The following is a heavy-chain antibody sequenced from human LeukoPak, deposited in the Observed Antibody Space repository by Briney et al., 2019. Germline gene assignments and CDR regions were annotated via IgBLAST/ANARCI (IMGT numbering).Heavy chain of an antibody. J-gene: IGHJ4*02. CDR3: ARDWDY. CDR2: IKKDGSEE. V-gene: IGHV3-7*01. CDR1: GFTFSSYW. Sequence: GGSLRLSCAASGFTFSSYWMSWVRQAPGTGLEWVANIKKDGSEEHYVDSVKGRFTIYRDNAKNSLYLQMNGLRSEDTAVYYCARDWDYWGQGALVTVSS.